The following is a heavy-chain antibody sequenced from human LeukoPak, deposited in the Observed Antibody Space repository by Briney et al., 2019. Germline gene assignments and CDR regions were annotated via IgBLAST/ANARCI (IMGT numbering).Heavy chain of an antibody. D-gene: IGHD3-9*01. Sequence: GGSLRLSCEVSGFTFSNYWMGCVPQAPAKGRQGVANIKTHGSEKYYVDSVKGRFTISRDNAKNSLYLQMNTLRVEDTAVYYCTRHLMDYDVSTGLHHYYMDVRGQGTTVTVPS. CDR3: TRHLMDYDVSTGLHHYYMDV. CDR1: GFTFSNYW. V-gene: IGHV3-7*01. CDR2: IKTHGSEK. J-gene: IGHJ6*02.